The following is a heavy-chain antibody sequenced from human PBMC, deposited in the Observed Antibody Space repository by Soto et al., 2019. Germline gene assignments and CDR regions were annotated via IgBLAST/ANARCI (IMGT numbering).Heavy chain of an antibody. Sequence: PGGSPRLSCAASGFTFSIYWMTWVRQAPGKGLEWVSSVSGGGDMTYYADSVRGRFTISRDNSKNTLYLQMNRLRAEDTAVYYCARDDSTRMVRGVSRWGQGTLVTVSS. J-gene: IGHJ3*01. D-gene: IGHD3-10*01. CDR2: VSGGGDMT. CDR3: ARDDSTRMVRGVSR. V-gene: IGHV3-23*01. CDR1: GFTFSIYW.